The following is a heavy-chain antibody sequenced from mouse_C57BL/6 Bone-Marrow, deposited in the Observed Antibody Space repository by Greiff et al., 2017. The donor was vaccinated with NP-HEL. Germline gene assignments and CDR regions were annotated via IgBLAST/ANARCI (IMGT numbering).Heavy chain of an antibody. J-gene: IGHJ2*01. Sequence: EVMLVESGGGLVKPGGSLKLSCAASGFTFSSYAMSWVRQTPEKRLEWVATISDGGSYTYYPDNVKGRFPISRDNAKNTLYLQMSHLKSEDTAMYYCARDLITTVAYYFDYWGQGTTLTVSA. CDR3: ARDLITTVAYYFDY. CDR2: ISDGGSYT. CDR1: GFTFSSYA. D-gene: IGHD1-1*01. V-gene: IGHV5-4*01.